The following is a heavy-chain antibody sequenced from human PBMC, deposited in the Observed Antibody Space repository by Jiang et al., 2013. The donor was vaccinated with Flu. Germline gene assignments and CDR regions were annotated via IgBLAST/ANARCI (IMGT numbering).Heavy chain of an antibody. D-gene: IGHD3-10*01. CDR2: IKQDGSEK. Sequence: SGFTFSSYWMSWVRQAPGKGLEWVANIKQDGSEKYYVDSVKGRFTISRDNAKNSLYLQMNSLRAEDTAVYYCARRSAAYGSGIRRADAFDIWGQGTMVTVSS. V-gene: IGHV3-7*01. CDR1: GFTFSSYW. CDR3: ARRSAAYGSGIRRADAFDI. J-gene: IGHJ3*02.